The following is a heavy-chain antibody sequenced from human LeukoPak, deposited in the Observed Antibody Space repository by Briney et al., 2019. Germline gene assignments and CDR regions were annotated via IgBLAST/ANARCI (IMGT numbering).Heavy chain of an antibody. CDR2: INTNTGNP. D-gene: IGHD3-9*01. CDR1: GYTFTSYA. Sequence: ASVKVSCKASGYTFTSYAMNWVRQAPGQGLEWMGWINTNTGNPTYAQGFTGRFVFSLDTSVSTAYLQISSLKAEDTAVYYCARVGYFDWLLSPYFDYWGQGTLVTVSS. J-gene: IGHJ4*02. CDR3: ARVGYFDWLLSPYFDY. V-gene: IGHV7-4-1*02.